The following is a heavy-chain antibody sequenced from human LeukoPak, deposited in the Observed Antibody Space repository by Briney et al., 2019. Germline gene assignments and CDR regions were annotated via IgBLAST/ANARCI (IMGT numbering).Heavy chain of an antibody. J-gene: IGHJ6*03. D-gene: IGHD6-13*01. V-gene: IGHV3-66*02. Sequence: GGSLRLSCAASGFTFSSYWMSWVRQAPGKGLEWVSVIYSGGSTYYADSVKGRFTISRDNSKNTLYLQMHRLRAEDTAVYYCARPPAATEDYYYYMDVWGKGTTVTVSS. CDR2: IYSGGST. CDR3: ARPPAATEDYYYYMDV. CDR1: GFTFSSYW.